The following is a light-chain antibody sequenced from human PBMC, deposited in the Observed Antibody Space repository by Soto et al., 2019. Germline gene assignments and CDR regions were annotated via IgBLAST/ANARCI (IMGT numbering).Light chain of an antibody. V-gene: IGKV3-15*01. CDR2: GAS. CDR3: QQLNSYPLT. J-gene: IGKJ3*01. Sequence: EMVMTQSPATLSVSPGERATLSCRASQSVSSNLAWYQQKPGQAPRLLIYGASTRATGIPARFSGSGSGTEFTLTISSLQSEDFAVYYCQQLNSYPLTFGPGTTVDIK. CDR1: QSVSSN.